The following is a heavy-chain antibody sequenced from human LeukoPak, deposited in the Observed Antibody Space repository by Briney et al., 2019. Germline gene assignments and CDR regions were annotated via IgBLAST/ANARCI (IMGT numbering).Heavy chain of an antibody. J-gene: IGHJ4*02. CDR3: ARVFYDSSGQTPYFDY. D-gene: IGHD3-22*01. CDR2: MNPNSGNT. CDR1: GYTFTSYD. Sequence: ASVKVSCKASGYTFTSYDINWVRQATGQGPEWMGWMNPNSGNTGYAQKFQGRVTMTRNTSISTAYMELSSLRSEDTAVYYCARVFYDSSGQTPYFDYWGQGTLVTVSS. V-gene: IGHV1-8*01.